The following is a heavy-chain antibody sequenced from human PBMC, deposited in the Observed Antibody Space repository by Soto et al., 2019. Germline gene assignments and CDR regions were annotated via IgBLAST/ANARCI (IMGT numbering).Heavy chain of an antibody. CDR3: AKDKVSPYYYYYYMDV. V-gene: IGHV3-23*01. CDR2: ISGSGGST. J-gene: IGHJ6*03. CDR1: GFTFSSYA. Sequence: EVQLLESGGGLVQPGGSLRLSCAASGFTFSSYAMSWVRQAPGKGLEWVSAISGSGGSTYYADSVKGRFTISRDNSKNTLYLQMNSLRAEDTAVYYCAKDKVSPYYYYYYMDVWVKGTTVTVSS.